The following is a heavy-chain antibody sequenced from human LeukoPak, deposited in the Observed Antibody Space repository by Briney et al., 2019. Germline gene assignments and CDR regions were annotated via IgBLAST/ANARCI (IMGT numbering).Heavy chain of an antibody. CDR2: ISAYNGDT. CDR1: GYTLTGYC. V-gene: IGHV1-18*04. D-gene: IGHD4-17*01. J-gene: IGHJ6*03. Sequence: ASVKVSCKASGYTLTGYCMHWVRQAPGQGLEWLGWISAYNGDTHYAQNFQGRVTMTTDTSKSTAYMELRSLRSDDTAMYYCARRGGKNYGDYLLYYYYMDVWGKGTTVTVSS. CDR3: ARRGGKNYGDYLLYYYYMDV.